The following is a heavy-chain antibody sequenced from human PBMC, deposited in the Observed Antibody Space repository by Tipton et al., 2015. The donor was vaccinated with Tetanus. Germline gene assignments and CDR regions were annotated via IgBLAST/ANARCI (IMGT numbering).Heavy chain of an antibody. CDR3: ARGIPYYYDSSGYSPYFDY. CDR2: IYYSGST. J-gene: IGHJ4*02. V-gene: IGHV4-30-4*08. CDR1: GGSISSGGYY. Sequence: TLSLTCTVSGGSISSGGYYWSWIRQHPGKDLEWIGYIYYSGSTYYNPSLKSRVTISVDTSKNQFSLKLSSVTAADTAVYYCARGIPYYYDSSGYSPYFDYWGQGTLVTVSS. D-gene: IGHD3-22*01.